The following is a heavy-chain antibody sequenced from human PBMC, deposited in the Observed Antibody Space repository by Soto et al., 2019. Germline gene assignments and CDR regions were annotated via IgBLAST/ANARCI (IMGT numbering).Heavy chain of an antibody. CDR2: ISNDGSNK. V-gene: IGHV3-30*18. CDR3: AKDHTYGLTG. CDR1: GFTFSRYD. D-gene: IGHD5-18*01. Sequence: QVQLVESGGGVVQPGRSLRLSCAASGFTFSRYDMHWVRQAPGKGLEWVAVISNDGSNKYYADSVKGRFTISRDNSKNTLYLQMNSLRAEDTTVYYCAKDHTYGLTGWGQGTLVTVSS. J-gene: IGHJ4*02.